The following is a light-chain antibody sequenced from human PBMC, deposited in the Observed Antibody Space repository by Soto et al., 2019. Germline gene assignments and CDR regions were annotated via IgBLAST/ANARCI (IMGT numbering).Light chain of an antibody. J-gene: IGKJ1*01. Sequence: EIVLTQSPGTLSLSPGERATLSFSASQSVINNYLAWYQRKPGQAPRLPIYGASNRATGIPDRFSGSGSGTDFTLTISRLEPEDFAVYYCQQYGSSGTVGQGTKVDIK. CDR1: QSVINNY. V-gene: IGKV3-20*01. CDR3: QQYGSSGT. CDR2: GAS.